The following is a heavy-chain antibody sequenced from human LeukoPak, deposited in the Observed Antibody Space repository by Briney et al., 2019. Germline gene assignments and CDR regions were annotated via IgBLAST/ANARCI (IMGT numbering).Heavy chain of an antibody. D-gene: IGHD3-10*01. Sequence: PGGSLRLSCAASGFTFSGYYMRWVRQAPGKGLEWVSFISYDGSNKYYADSVKGRFTISRDNSKNTLYLQMNSLRAEDTAVYYCATGGGVWFGDAFDIWGQGTMVTVSS. V-gene: IGHV3-30*03. J-gene: IGHJ3*02. CDR1: GFTFSGYY. CDR3: ATGGGVWFGDAFDI. CDR2: ISYDGSNK.